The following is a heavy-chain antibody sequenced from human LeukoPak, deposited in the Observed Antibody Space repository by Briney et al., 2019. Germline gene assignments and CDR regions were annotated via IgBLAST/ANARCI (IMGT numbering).Heavy chain of an antibody. Sequence: SETLSLTCTVSGGSISSYYWSWIRQPPGKGLEWIGYIYYSGSTNYNPSLKSRVTISVGTSKNQFSLKLSSVTAADTAVYYCARLGWSSGYPVIDYWGQGTLVTVSS. CDR3: ARLGWSSGYPVIDY. J-gene: IGHJ4*02. D-gene: IGHD3-22*01. CDR1: GGSISSYY. V-gene: IGHV4-59*08. CDR2: IYYSGST.